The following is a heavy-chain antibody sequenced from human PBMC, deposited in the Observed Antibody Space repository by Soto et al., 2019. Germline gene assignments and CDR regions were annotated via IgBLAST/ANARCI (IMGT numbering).Heavy chain of an antibody. J-gene: IGHJ6*02. Sequence: SETLSLTCSLSGRSIRSSNWWRWYRQPQGKGLEWIGEIYHSGSTNYNPSLKSRVTISVDKSKNQFSLKLSSVTAADTAVYYCARDRGYCSSTSCYDYYYYGMDVWGQGTTVT. CDR2: IYHSGST. D-gene: IGHD2-2*01. CDR1: GRSIRSSNW. V-gene: IGHV4-4*02. CDR3: ARDRGYCSSTSCYDYYYYGMDV.